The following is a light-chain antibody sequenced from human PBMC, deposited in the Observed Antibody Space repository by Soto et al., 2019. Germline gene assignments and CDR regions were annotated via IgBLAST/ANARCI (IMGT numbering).Light chain of an antibody. J-gene: IGKJ1*01. Sequence: ENVLTQSPGTLSLSPGERATLSCRASQSVSSSYFAWYQQKPGQAPSLLIYGTSSRATGIPDRFSGSGSGTDFTLTISTLEPEAFAVYYCQQYGSSPWTFRQGTKVEI. V-gene: IGKV3-20*01. CDR3: QQYGSSPWT. CDR2: GTS. CDR1: QSVSSSY.